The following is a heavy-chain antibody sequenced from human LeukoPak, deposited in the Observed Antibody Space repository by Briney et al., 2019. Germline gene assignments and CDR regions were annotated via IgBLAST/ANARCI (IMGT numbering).Heavy chain of an antibody. V-gene: IGHV1-18*01. CDR3: ARDLEYSSSVDAFDI. D-gene: IGHD6-6*01. Sequence: ASVKVSCKASGYTFTSYGISWVRQAPGQGLEWMGWISAYNGNTNYAQKLQGRVTMTTDTSTSTAYMELRSLRSDDTAVYYCARDLEYSSSVDAFDIWGQGTMVTVSS. J-gene: IGHJ3*02. CDR2: ISAYNGNT. CDR1: GYTFTSYG.